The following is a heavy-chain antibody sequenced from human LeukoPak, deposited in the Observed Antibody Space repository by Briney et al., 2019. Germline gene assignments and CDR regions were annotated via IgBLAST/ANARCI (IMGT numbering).Heavy chain of an antibody. CDR2: IKQDGSEK. J-gene: IGHJ4*02. V-gene: IGHV3-7*03. D-gene: IGHD3-22*01. Sequence: GGSLRLSCAASGFTFSSYWMSWVRQAPGKGLEWVANIKQDGSEKYYVDSVKGRFTISRDNSKNTLYLQMNSLRAEDTAVYYCAKDSYYDSSGYYYFDYWGQGTLVTVSS. CDR1: GFTFSSYW. CDR3: AKDSYYDSSGYYYFDY.